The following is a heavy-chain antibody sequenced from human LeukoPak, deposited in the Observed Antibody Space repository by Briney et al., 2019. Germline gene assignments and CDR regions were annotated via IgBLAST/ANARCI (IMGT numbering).Heavy chain of an antibody. CDR3: ARSGTYYTGGMDV. CDR1: AYTFTDSY. J-gene: IGHJ6*02. Sequence: ASVTVSCKASAYTFTDSYMHWVRQPPGQGLEWMGWINPNSGDTNYAQKFQGRVTMTRDTSMSTAYMELSRLRSDDTAVYYCARSGTYYTGGMDVWGQGTTVTVSS. CDR2: INPNSGDT. V-gene: IGHV1-2*02. D-gene: IGHD3-10*01.